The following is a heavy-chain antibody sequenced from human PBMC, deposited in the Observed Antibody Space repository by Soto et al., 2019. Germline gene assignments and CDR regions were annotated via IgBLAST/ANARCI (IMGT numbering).Heavy chain of an antibody. CDR3: ASHLESTTYFDY. CDR2: ISHTGSP. J-gene: IGHJ4*02. Sequence: LQLQESGPGLVKPSETLSLTCTVSGGSLSNSDYFWAWMRQPPGKGLEWVGTISHTGSPRYNPSLKSRVTISVDTDKNQFSLRLPSVTAADTAVFYCASHLESTTYFDYWGRGTLVTVSS. CDR1: GGSLSNSDYF. D-gene: IGHD1-1*01. V-gene: IGHV4-39*01.